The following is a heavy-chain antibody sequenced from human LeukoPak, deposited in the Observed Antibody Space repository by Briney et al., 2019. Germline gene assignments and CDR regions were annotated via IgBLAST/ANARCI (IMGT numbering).Heavy chain of an antibody. J-gene: IGHJ4*02. Sequence: PSQTLSLTCTVSYGSIRRGGSYWTWIRQHPGKGLEWIGHIYYTGSTYYNPSLKSRVTISVDTSKNQFSLKLNSVTAADAAVYYCASDSQCSGGSCYHYFDYWGQGTLVTVSS. CDR3: ASDSQCSGGSCYHYFDY. D-gene: IGHD2-15*01. V-gene: IGHV4-31*03. CDR2: IYYTGST. CDR1: YGSIRRGGSY.